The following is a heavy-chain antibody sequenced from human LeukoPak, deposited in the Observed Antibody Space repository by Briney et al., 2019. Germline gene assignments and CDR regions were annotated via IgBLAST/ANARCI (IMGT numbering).Heavy chain of an antibody. CDR2: IWYDGNIK. J-gene: IGHJ4*02. Sequence: GGSLRLSCTASGFTFSSYGMHWVRQAPGKGLEWVALIWYDGNIKYYSDSVKGRFTISRDNAKNSVFVQMNGLRVEDTAVYYCVRAGGSSWSDFWGQGTLVTVSS. V-gene: IGHV3-33*01. CDR3: VRAGGSSWSDF. D-gene: IGHD6-13*01. CDR1: GFTFSSYG.